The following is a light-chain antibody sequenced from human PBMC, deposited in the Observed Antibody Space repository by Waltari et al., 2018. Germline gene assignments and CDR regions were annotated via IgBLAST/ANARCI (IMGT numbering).Light chain of an antibody. CDR3: CSYAGSARLV. CDR2: EVP. V-gene: IGLV2-23*02. J-gene: IGLJ2*01. CDR1: SSAVGSYKL. Sequence: CALTQPASVSGSPGQSSSSSCTGTSSAVGSYKLVPWYHQHPAKAPQLLIYEVPQRPSGPSNRFSGSNSGNTASLTISVLPAEDEAVYSCCSYAGSARLVFGGGTRLTVL.